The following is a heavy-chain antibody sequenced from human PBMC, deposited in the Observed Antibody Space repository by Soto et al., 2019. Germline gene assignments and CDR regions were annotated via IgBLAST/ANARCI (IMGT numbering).Heavy chain of an antibody. CDR3: ARGGSIAVAGEYYYYGMDV. J-gene: IGHJ6*02. CDR2: MNPNSGNT. D-gene: IGHD6-19*01. CDR1: GYTFTSYD. Sequence: VASVKVSCKASGYTFTSYDINWVRQATGQGLEWMGWMNPNSGNTGYAQKFQGRVTMTRNTSISTAYMELSSLRSEDTAVYYCARGGSIAVAGEYYYYGMDVWGQGTTVPVSS. V-gene: IGHV1-8*01.